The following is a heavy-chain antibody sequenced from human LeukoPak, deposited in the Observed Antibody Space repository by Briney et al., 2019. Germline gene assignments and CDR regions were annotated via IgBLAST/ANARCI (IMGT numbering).Heavy chain of an antibody. CDR3: ARVPGGALNWFDP. Sequence: SETLSLTCTVSGYSISSGYYWGWIRQPPGKGLEWIGSIYHSGSTYYNPSLKSRVTISVDTSKNQFSLQLNSVTPEDTAVYYCARVPGGALNWFDPWGQGTLVTVSS. J-gene: IGHJ5*02. D-gene: IGHD1-1*01. CDR1: GYSISSGYY. V-gene: IGHV4-38-2*02. CDR2: IYHSGST.